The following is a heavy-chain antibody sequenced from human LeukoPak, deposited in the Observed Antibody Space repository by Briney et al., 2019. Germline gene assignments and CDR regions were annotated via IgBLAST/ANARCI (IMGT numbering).Heavy chain of an antibody. V-gene: IGHV1-3*01. CDR3: ARGPDRGNWFDP. CDR2: INAGNGNT. CDR1: GYTFTNYA. Sequence: ASVKVSCKASGYTFTNYALHWVRQAPGQRFEWMGWINAGNGNTKYSQKFQGRVTVTRDTSASTAYMELSSLRSEDTAVYYCARGPDRGNWFDPWGQGTLVTVSS. J-gene: IGHJ5*02.